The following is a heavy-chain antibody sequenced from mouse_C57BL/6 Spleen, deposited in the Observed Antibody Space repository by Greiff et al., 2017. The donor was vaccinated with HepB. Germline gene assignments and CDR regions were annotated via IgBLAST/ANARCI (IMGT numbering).Heavy chain of an antibody. CDR3: ARTNYATDWYFDV. J-gene: IGHJ1*03. D-gene: IGHD5-5*01. Sequence: EVKLQESGPGLVKPSQSLSLTCSVTGYSITSGYYWNWIRQFPGNKLEWMGYISYDGSNNYNPSLKNRISITRDTSKNQFFLKLNSVTTEDTATYYCARTNYATDWYFDVWGTGTTVTVSS. V-gene: IGHV3-6*01. CDR1: GYSITSGYY. CDR2: ISYDGSN.